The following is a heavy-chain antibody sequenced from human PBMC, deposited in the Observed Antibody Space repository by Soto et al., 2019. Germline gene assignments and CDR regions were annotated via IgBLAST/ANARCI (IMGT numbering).Heavy chain of an antibody. D-gene: IGHD5-18*01. CDR2: INPNSGGT. CDR3: ARRALRGYSSMNWFDP. CDR1: GYTFTGYY. Sequence: ASVKVSCKASGYTFTGYYMHWVRQAPGQGLEWMGWINPNSGGTNYAQKFQGRVTMTRDTSISIAYMELSRLRSDDTAVYYCARRALRGYSSMNWFDPWGQGTLVTVSS. J-gene: IGHJ5*02. V-gene: IGHV1-2*02.